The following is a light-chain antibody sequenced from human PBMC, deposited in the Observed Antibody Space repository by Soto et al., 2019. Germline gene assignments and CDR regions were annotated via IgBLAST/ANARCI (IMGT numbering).Light chain of an antibody. Sequence: QSVLTQPASVSGSPGQSITISCTGTSSDVGGYNYVSWYQQHPGRAPKLLIYGVTSRPSGVSNRFSGSKSANTASLTISGLQAEDEADYYCNSYTTRYTYVFGTGTKVTVL. CDR1: SSDVGGYNY. CDR2: GVT. V-gene: IGLV2-14*01. J-gene: IGLJ1*01. CDR3: NSYTTRYTYV.